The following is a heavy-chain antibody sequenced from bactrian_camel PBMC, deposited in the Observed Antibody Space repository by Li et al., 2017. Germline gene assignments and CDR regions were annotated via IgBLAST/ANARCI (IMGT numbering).Heavy chain of an antibody. CDR1: GLSVSDFS. CDR2: IGTNGVT. J-gene: IGHJ4*01. V-gene: IGHV3S1*01. CDR3: ATGVYCAHELSPDEYDV. D-gene: IGHD3*01. Sequence: HVQLVESGGGSVQTGGSLRLSCAPSGLSVSDFSMAWFRQSPGKAREGVAGIGTNGVTRVADSVKGRFTISRDAAKTTLYLQMNDLKFEDAAMYYCATGVYCAHELSPDEYDVWGQGTQVTVS.